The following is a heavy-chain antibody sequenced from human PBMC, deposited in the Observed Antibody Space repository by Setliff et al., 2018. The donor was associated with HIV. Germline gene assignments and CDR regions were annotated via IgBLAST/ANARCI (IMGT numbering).Heavy chain of an antibody. CDR3: ARDLYYYGSGSPNYYYSYGMDV. J-gene: IGHJ6*02. CDR1: GYTFTSYY. Sequence: ASVKVSCKASGYTFTSYYMHWVRQAPGQGLEWMGIINPSGGSTSYAQKFQGRVTMTRDTSTSTVYMELSSLRSEDTAVYYCARDLYYYGSGSPNYYYSYGMDVWGQGTTVTVSS. V-gene: IGHV1-46*01. CDR2: INPSGGST. D-gene: IGHD3-10*01.